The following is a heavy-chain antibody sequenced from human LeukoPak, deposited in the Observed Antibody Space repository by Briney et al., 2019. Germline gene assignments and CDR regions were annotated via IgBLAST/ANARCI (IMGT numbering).Heavy chain of an antibody. CDR3: VSFYETY. CDR2: INSDGSWT. D-gene: IGHD2/OR15-2a*01. J-gene: IGHJ4*02. V-gene: IGHV3-74*01. CDR1: GFTFSTYW. Sequence: GGSLRLSCAASGFTFSTYWMHWVRQAPGKGLVWVSHINSDGSWTSYADSVKGRFTISKDNAKNTVYLQMNSLRAEDTAVYYCVSFYETYWGRGTLVTVSS.